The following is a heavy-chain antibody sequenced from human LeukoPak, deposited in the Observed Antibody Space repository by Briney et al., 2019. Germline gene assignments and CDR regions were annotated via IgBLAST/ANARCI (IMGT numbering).Heavy chain of an antibody. CDR1: GGSISSYY. CDR2: IYYSGST. CDR3: ARWELDAFDI. J-gene: IGHJ3*02. D-gene: IGHD1-26*01. Sequence: SETLSPTCTVSGGSISSYYWSWIRQPPGKGLEWIGYIYYSGSTNYNPSLKSRVTISVDTSKNQFSLKLSSVTAADTAVYYCARWELDAFDIWGQGTMVTVSS. V-gene: IGHV4-59*01.